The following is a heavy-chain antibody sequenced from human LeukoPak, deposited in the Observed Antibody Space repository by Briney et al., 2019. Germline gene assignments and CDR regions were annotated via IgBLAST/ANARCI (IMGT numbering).Heavy chain of an antibody. CDR2: IYYSGST. J-gene: IGHJ4*02. CDR3: VALVGAIWYFDY. V-gene: IGHV4-39*07. D-gene: IGHD1-26*01. Sequence: TAETLSLTCTVSGGSISSSSYYWGWIRQPPGKGLEWIGSIYYSGSTYYNPSLKSRVTISVDTSKNQFSLKLSSVTAADTAVYYCVALVGAIWYFDYWGQGTLVTVSS. CDR1: GGSISSSSYY.